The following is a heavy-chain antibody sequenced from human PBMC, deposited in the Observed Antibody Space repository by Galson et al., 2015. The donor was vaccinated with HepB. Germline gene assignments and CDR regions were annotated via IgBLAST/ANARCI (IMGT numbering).Heavy chain of an antibody. CDR2: ISYDGSNK. V-gene: IGHV3-30*18. CDR1: GFTFSSYG. D-gene: IGHD6-19*01. Sequence: SLRLSCAASGFTFSSYGMHWVRQAPGKGLEWVAVISYDGSNKYYADSVKGRFTISRDNSKNTLYLQMNSLRAEDTAVYYCAKDNSPYSSGGGWEHWGQGTLVTVSS. J-gene: IGHJ1*01. CDR3: AKDNSPYSSGGGWEH.